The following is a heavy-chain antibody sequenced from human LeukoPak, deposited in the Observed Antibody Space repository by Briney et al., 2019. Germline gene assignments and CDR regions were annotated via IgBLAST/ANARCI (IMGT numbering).Heavy chain of an antibody. CDR3: AKDGGAYYDFWSGPYGMDV. V-gene: IGHV3-74*01. Sequence: QPGGSLRLSCETAGFTFSSYVMHWVRRTPGKGLVWVSRISHDGIISYADSVKGRFTISRDNAKNTLILQMNSLRVEDTAVYYCAKDGGAYYDFWSGPYGMDVWGQGTTVTVSS. CDR2: ISHDGII. J-gene: IGHJ6*02. CDR1: GFTFSSYV. D-gene: IGHD3-3*01.